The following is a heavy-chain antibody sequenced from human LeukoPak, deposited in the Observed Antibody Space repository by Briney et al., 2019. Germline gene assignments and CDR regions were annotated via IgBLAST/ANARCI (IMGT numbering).Heavy chain of an antibody. D-gene: IGHD1-14*01. CDR3: AKVGGLARNLYYFDY. J-gene: IGHJ4*02. Sequence: PGGSLRLSCAASGFTFRSYAMHWVRQAPGKGLEWVALISYDGIIKYYADSVKGRFTISRDNAKNSLYLQMNSLRAEDTALYYCAKVGGLARNLYYFDYWGQGTLVTVSS. V-gene: IGHV3-30*04. CDR2: ISYDGIIK. CDR1: GFTFRSYA.